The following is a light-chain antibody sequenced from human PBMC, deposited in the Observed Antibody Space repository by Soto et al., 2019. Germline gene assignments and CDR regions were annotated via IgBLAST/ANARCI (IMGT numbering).Light chain of an antibody. CDR3: QQYKNWPPWT. J-gene: IGKJ1*01. Sequence: EILLTQSPGTLSLSPGERATLSCTASQSVSNNYLAWYQQKPGQAPRLLIYGASNRATGIPDRFSGSGSGTEFTLTISSLQSEDSAVYYCQQYKNWPPWTFGQGTKVDIK. CDR1: QSVSNN. CDR2: GAS. V-gene: IGKV3D-15*01.